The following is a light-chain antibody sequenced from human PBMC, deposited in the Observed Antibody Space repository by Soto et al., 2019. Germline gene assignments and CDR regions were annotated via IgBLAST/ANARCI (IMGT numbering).Light chain of an antibody. CDR3: QQYNNWPPT. Sequence: EIVMTQSPATLSVSPGERATLSCRSSQSVSGNFAWYQKKPGRAPRLLIFGASTRATGIPARFSGSGSGTEFTLTISSLQSEDFAVYYCQQYNNWPPTFGQGTKVEIK. V-gene: IGKV3D-15*01. CDR1: QSVSGN. J-gene: IGKJ1*01. CDR2: GAS.